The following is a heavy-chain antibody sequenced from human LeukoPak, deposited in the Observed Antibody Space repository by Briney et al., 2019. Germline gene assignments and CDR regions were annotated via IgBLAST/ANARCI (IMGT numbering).Heavy chain of an antibody. CDR1: GGSFSGYF. J-gene: IGHJ5*02. CDR2: INHSGST. CDR3: ARGLGIFGVSWFDP. D-gene: IGHD3-3*01. Sequence: SETLSLTXVVYGGSFSGYFWSWIRQPPGKGLEWIGEINHSGSTNYNPSLKSRVTISVDTSKNQFSLKLSSVTAADTAVYYCARGLGIFGVSWFDPWGQGTLVTVSS. V-gene: IGHV4-34*01.